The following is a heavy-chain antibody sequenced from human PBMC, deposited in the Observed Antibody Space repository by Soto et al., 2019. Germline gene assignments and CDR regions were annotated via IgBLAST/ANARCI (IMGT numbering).Heavy chain of an antibody. D-gene: IGHD2-15*01. CDR3: ARAVVVAATPYYFDY. V-gene: IGHV3-33*01. J-gene: IGHJ4*02. Sequence: GGSLRLSCAASGFTFSSYGMHWVRQAPGKGLEWVAVIWYDGSNKYYADSVKGRFTISRDNSKNTLYLQMNSLRAEDTAVYYCARAVVVAATPYYFDYWGQGTLVTVSS. CDR2: IWYDGSNK. CDR1: GFTFSSYG.